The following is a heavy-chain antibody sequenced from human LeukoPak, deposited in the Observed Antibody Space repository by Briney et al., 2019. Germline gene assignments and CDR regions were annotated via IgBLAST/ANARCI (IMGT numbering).Heavy chain of an antibody. J-gene: IGHJ4*02. Sequence: PGRSLRLSCAASGFTFSSYAMHWVRQAPGKGLEWVAVISYDGSNKYYADSVKGRFTISRDNSKNTPYLQMNSLRAEDTAVYYCARDGDYSGYDSGFDYWGQGTLVTVSS. D-gene: IGHD5-12*01. CDR3: ARDGDYSGYDSGFDY. CDR2: ISYDGSNK. V-gene: IGHV3-30-3*01. CDR1: GFTFSSYA.